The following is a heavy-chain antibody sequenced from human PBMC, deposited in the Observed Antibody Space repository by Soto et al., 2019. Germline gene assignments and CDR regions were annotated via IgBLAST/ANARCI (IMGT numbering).Heavy chain of an antibody. D-gene: IGHD3-9*01. CDR2: INPSGGST. V-gene: IGHV1-46*01. CDR3: ARDPNPHYYDILTGYSNSGMDV. CDR1: GYTFTSYY. J-gene: IGHJ6*02. Sequence: GASVKVSCKASGYTFTSYYMHWVRQAPGQGLEWMGIINPSGGSTSYAQKFQSRVTMTRDTSTSTVYMELSSLRSEDTAVYYCARDPNPHYYDILTGYSNSGMDVWGQGTTVTVSS.